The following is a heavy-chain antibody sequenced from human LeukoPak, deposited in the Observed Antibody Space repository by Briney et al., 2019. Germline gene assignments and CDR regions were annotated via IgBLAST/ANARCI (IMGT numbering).Heavy chain of an antibody. D-gene: IGHD6-19*01. CDR1: GFTFYSHA. V-gene: IGHV3-23*01. Sequence: GGSLRLSCAASGFTFYSHAMTWVRQAPGKGLEWVASISGSGISTYYADSVKGRFTISRDNAGDTVSLEMNSLRAEDTAVYYCAKDRIAVTGILCDYWGQGTLVTVSS. J-gene: IGHJ4*02. CDR2: ISGSGIST. CDR3: AKDRIAVTGILCDY.